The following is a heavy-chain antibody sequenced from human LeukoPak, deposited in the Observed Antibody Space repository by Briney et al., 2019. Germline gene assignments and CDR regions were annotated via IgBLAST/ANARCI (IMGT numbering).Heavy chain of an antibody. CDR3: AKDEFGEKNGMDL. Sequence: GGSLRLSCAASGYSFSSYAMLWVRQAPGKGLEWVAVISYDGRNKYYAGSVKGRFTVSRHNSENTLYLQMNSLRAEDTAVYYCAKDEFGEKNGMDLWGKGTTVTVSS. CDR1: GYSFSSYA. V-gene: IGHV3-30*18. CDR2: ISYDGRNK. J-gene: IGHJ6*04. D-gene: IGHD3-10*01.